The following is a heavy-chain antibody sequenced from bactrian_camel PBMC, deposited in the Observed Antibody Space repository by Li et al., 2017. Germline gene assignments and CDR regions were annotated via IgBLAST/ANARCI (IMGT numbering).Heavy chain of an antibody. J-gene: IGHJ4*01. CDR2: IERDGST. CDR3: AAGGGNGAFCYTGERSMDY. V-gene: IGHV3S67*01. D-gene: IGHD2*01. Sequence: VQLVESGGGSVQAGAALRLSCVASVVTCSSLCMAWLRQGSGKEREGVAAIERDGSTGYTDSVKGRFAISQENGKNTVYLQMNSLKTEDTAMYYCAAGGGNGAFCYTGERSMDYWGQGTQVTVS. CDR1: VVTCSSLC.